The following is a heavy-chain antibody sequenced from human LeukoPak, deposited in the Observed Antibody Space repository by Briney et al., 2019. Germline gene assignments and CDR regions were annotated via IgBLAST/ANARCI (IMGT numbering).Heavy chain of an antibody. V-gene: IGHV3-7*01. CDR3: ARQSGCSPLDL. D-gene: IGHD6-13*01. J-gene: IGHJ5*02. CDR1: GFTFRNSW. CDR2: INNDGTEK. Sequence: PGGSLRLSCAASGFTFRNSWMTWVRQSPGKGLEWVASINNDGTEKYYGDSVNRRFSISRYNSKDSLYLQMNFLRPEDASTYYCARQSGCSPLDLWGQGTRVIVSS.